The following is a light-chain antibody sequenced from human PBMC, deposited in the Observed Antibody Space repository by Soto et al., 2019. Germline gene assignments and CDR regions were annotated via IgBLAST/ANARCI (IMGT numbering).Light chain of an antibody. CDR3: SSYARNRDVL. CDR2: EVS. J-gene: IGLJ2*01. V-gene: IGLV2-8*01. Sequence: QSALTQPPSASGSPGQSVTISCTGTSSDVGGYSYVSWYQQHPGKAPKLMIYEVSKRPSGVPDRFSGSKSGNTASLTVSGLQAKDEADYYCSSYARNRDVLFGGGTKVTVL. CDR1: SSDVGGYSY.